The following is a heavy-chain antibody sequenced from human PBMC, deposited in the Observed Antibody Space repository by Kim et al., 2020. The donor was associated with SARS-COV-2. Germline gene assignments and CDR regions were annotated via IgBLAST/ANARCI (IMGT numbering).Heavy chain of an antibody. D-gene: IGHD3-3*01. J-gene: IGHJ6*02. CDR1: GFTFSSYG. CDR3: AKDSNPEYYDFWSGYLRRFYYYGMDV. V-gene: IGHV3-30*18. Sequence: GGSLRLSCAASGFTFSSYGMHWVRQAPGKGLEWVAVISYDGSNKYYADSVKGRFTISRDNSKNTLYLQMNSLRAEDTAVYYCAKDSNPEYYDFWSGYLRRFYYYGMDVWGQGTTVTVSS. CDR2: ISYDGSNK.